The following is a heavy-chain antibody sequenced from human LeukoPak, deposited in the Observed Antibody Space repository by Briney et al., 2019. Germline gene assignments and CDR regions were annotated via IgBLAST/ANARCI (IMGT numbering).Heavy chain of an antibody. CDR1: GFSFTNGW. J-gene: IGHJ4*02. D-gene: IGHD1-1*01. Sequence: PGGSLRLSCAASGFSFTNGWMSWVRQAPGKGLEWVARIRSKTVGGTTDYAAPVKGRFTISGDDPKNKVYLQMNSLKTEDTAVYYCTTDRGTTGTTDLDYWGQGTLVTVSS. CDR2: IRSKTVGGTT. CDR3: TTDRGTTGTTDLDY. V-gene: IGHV3-15*01.